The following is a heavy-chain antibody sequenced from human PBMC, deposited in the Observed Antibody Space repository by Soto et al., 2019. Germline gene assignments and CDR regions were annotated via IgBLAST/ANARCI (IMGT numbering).Heavy chain of an antibody. CDR1: GGSISSYY. CDR3: ARDSIFGPNWSDP. CDR2: IYYSGST. D-gene: IGHD3-3*01. J-gene: IGHJ5*02. V-gene: IGHV4-59*01. Sequence: LSLTCTVSGGSISSYYWSWIRQPPGKGLEWIGYIYYSGSTNYNPSLKSRVTISVDTSKNQFSLKLSSVTAADTAVYYCARDSIFGPNWSDPWGQGTLVTVSS.